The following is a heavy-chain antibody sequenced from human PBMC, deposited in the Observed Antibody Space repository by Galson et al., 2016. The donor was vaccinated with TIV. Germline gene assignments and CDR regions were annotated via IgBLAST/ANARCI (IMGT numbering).Heavy chain of an antibody. D-gene: IGHD3-9*01. CDR3: ARGAYFDRSLDAFDI. J-gene: IGHJ3*02. V-gene: IGHV1-18*01. CDR2: IRVYKGVT. Sequence: SVKVSCKASGGSFSSYSFNWVRQAPGQGLERMGWIRVYKGVTNSIQKVQGRVTMTIDTSTGTAYMELRSLGSDDTAVYYCARGAYFDRSLDAFDIWGQGKMVTVSS. CDR1: GGSFSSYS.